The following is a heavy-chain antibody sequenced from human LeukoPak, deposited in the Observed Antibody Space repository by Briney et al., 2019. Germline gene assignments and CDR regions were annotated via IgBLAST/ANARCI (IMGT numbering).Heavy chain of an antibody. V-gene: IGHV3-7*01. CDR3: ARATYYYGSSSQPQRY. CDR2: IKQDGSEK. J-gene: IGHJ4*02. CDR1: GFTFSSYW. Sequence: GGSLRLSCAASGFTFSSYWMSWVRQAPGKGLEGVANIKQDGSEKFYVDSVKGRFTISRDNAKNSLYLQMNSLRAEDTAVYYCARATYYYGSSSQPQRYWGQGTLVTVSS. D-gene: IGHD3-10*01.